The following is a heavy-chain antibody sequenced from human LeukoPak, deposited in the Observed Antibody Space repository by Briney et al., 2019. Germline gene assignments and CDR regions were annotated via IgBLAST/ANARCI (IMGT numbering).Heavy chain of an antibody. CDR1: GGSISSSSYY. CDR3: ARDVLGYCSSTSCYAPYYFDY. D-gene: IGHD2-2*01. Sequence: SETLSLTCTVSGGSISSSSYYWGWIRQPPGKGLEWIGSIYYSGSTYYNPSLKSRVTISVDTSKNQFSLKLSSVTAADTAVYYCARDVLGYCSSTSCYAPYYFDYWGQGTLVTVSS. V-gene: IGHV4-39*07. CDR2: IYYSGST. J-gene: IGHJ4*02.